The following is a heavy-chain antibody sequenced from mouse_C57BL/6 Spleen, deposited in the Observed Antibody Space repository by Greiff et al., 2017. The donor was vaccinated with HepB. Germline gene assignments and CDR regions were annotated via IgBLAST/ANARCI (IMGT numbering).Heavy chain of an antibody. CDR2: IDPSDSYT. CDR1: GYTFTSYW. J-gene: IGHJ3*01. D-gene: IGHD3-2*02. CDR3: ARGGTAQATSWFAY. Sequence: QVQLQQPGAELVMPGASVKLSCKASGYTFTSYWMHWVKQRPGQGLEWIGEIDPSDSYTNYNQKFKGKSTLTVDKSSSTAYMQLSSQTSEDSAVYYCARGGTAQATSWFAYWGQGTLVTVAA. V-gene: IGHV1-69*01.